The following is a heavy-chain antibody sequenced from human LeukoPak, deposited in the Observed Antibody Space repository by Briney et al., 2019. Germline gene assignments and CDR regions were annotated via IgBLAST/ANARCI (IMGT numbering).Heavy chain of an antibody. D-gene: IGHD3-10*01. CDR3: ARDKWYYYGSGRQEYYFDY. V-gene: IGHV1-2*02. Sequence: ASVKVSCKASGYTFTGYYMHWVRQAPGQGLEWMGWINPNSGGTNYAQKFQGRVTMTRDTSISTAYMELSRLRSDDTAVYYCARDKWYYYGSGRQEYYFDYWGQGTLVTVSS. CDR1: GYTFTGYY. CDR2: INPNSGGT. J-gene: IGHJ4*02.